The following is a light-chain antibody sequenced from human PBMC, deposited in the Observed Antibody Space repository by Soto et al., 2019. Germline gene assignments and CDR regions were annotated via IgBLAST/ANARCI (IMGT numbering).Light chain of an antibody. CDR1: RSDVGGYNY. V-gene: IGLV2-14*01. Sequence: QSALTQPASVSGSPGQSITISCTGTRSDVGGYNYVSWYQQHPGKAPKLMIYEVSNRPSGVSNRFSGSKSGNTASLTISGLQAEDEADYYCSSYTSSSHVVFGGGTKVTVL. CDR2: EVS. J-gene: IGLJ2*01. CDR3: SSYTSSSHVV.